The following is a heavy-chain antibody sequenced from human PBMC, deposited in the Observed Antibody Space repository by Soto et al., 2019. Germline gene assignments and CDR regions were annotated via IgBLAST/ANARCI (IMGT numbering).Heavy chain of an antibody. D-gene: IGHD3-10*01. CDR1: GGTFSSYA. V-gene: IGHV1-69*01. J-gene: IGHJ6*02. CDR2: IIPIFGTA. CDR3: ARVGGNSYGSGSYYNYYYGMDV. Sequence: QVQLVQSGAEVKKPGSSVKVSCKASGGTFSSYAISWVRQAPGQGLGWMGGIIPIFGTANYAQKFQGRVTITADESTSTAYMELSSLRSEDTAVYYCARVGGNSYGSGSYYNYYYGMDVWGQGTTVTVSS.